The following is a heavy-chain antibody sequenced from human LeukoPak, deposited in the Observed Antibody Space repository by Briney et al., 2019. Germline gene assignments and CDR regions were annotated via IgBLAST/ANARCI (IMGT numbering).Heavy chain of an antibody. CDR3: ARVPHYSGLDV. V-gene: IGHV3-30-3*01. CDR1: GFTFSSYA. D-gene: IGHD3-10*01. CDR2: ISYDGSNK. J-gene: IGHJ6*02. Sequence: PGGSLRLSCAASGFTFSSYAIHWVRQAPGKGLEWVAVISYDGSNKYYADSVKGRFTISRDNSKNTLYLQMSSLRAEDTAVYYCARVPHYSGLDVWGQGTTVTVSS.